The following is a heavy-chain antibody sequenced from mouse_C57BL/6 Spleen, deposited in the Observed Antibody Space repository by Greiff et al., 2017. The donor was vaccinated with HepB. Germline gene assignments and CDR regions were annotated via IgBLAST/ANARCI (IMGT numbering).Heavy chain of an antibody. CDR3: ARNPGAY. V-gene: IGHV1-7*01. CDR1: GYTFTSYW. CDR2: INPSSGYT. J-gene: IGHJ3*01. Sequence: QVQLKESGAELAKPGASVKLSCKASGYTFTSYWMHWVKQRPGQGLEWIGYINPSSGYTKYNQKFKDKDTLTADKSSSTAYMQLSSLTYEDSAVYYCARNPGAYWGQGTLVTVSA.